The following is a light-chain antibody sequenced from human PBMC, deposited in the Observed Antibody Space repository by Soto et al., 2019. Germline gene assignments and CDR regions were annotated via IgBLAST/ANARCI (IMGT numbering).Light chain of an antibody. V-gene: IGKV1-9*01. Sequence: IQLTQSPSSLSASVGDRVTITCRASQGISSYLAWYQQKPGKAPKLLIYAASTLQSGVPSRFSGSGSGTDFTLTISSLQPEDFAVYYCQQYNNWPLTFGGGTKVDIK. J-gene: IGKJ4*01. CDR2: AAS. CDR1: QGISSY. CDR3: QQYNNWPLT.